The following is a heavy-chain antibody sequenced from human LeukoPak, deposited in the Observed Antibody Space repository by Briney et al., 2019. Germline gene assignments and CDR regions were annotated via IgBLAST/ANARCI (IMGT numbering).Heavy chain of an antibody. CDR1: GYSISSGYY. CDR2: IYHSEST. Sequence: SETLSLTCTVSGYSISSGYYWGWIRQPPGKGLEWIGNIYHSESTNYNPSLKSRVTMSVDTSKNQFSLKLSSVTAADTAVYYCARGFSYCGGDCYSRWGQGTLVTVSS. V-gene: IGHV4-38-2*02. CDR3: ARGFSYCGGDCYSR. D-gene: IGHD2-21*02. J-gene: IGHJ4*02.